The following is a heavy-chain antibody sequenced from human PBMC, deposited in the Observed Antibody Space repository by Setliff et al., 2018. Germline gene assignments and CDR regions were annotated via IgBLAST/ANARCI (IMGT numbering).Heavy chain of an antibody. Sequence: GESLKISCEASGFNFNLYNMNWVRQAPGKGLEWISYIISNSLTIHYADSVRGRFTISRDNARNSLYLQMNSLRADDTAVYYCARPGRSNYWDSFDYWGQGTLVTVSS. D-gene: IGHD3-10*01. CDR1: GFNFNLYN. CDR3: ARPGRSNYWDSFDY. CDR2: IISNSLTI. V-gene: IGHV3-48*01. J-gene: IGHJ4*02.